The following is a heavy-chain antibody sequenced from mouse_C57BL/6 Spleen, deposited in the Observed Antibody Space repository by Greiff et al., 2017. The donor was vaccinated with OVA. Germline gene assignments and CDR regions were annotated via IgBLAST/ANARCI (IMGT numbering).Heavy chain of an antibody. V-gene: IGHV1-76*01. D-gene: IGHD1-1*01. CDR1: GYTFTDYY. J-gene: IGHJ2*01. Sequence: VQRVESGAELVRPGASVKLSCKASGYTFTDYYINWVKQRPGQGLEWIARIYPGSGNTYYNEKFKGKATLTAEKSSSTAYMQLSSLTSEDSAVYFCARSEITTVVKDYWGQGTTLTVSS. CDR3: ARSEITTVVKDY. CDR2: IYPGSGNT.